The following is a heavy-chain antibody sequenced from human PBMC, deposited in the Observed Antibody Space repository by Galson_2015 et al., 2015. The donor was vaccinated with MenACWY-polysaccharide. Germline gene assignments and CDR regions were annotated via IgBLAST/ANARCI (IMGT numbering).Heavy chain of an antibody. J-gene: IGHJ4*02. Sequence: RAPGTGLGWVSTFCGRGSNTHYADSVKGRFTISRDNSKNTLSLQMDSPGAEDTAVYYCARVRYSTVKYQLDYWGQGTLVAVSS. V-gene: IGHV3-23*01. D-gene: IGHD2-2*01. CDR2: FCGRGSNT. CDR3: ARVRYSTVKYQLDY.